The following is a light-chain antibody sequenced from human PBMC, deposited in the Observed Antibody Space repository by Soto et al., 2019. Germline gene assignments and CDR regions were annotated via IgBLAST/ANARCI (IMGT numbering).Light chain of an antibody. CDR3: QQYNSYWT. CDR2: DAS. J-gene: IGKJ1*01. V-gene: IGKV1-5*01. CDR1: QSIGSW. Sequence: DTQMTQSPSTLSASVGDRVTITCRASQSIGSWLAWYQQKPGKAPKVLIYDASTLKSGVPSRFSGSGSGTDFTLTISSLQPDDFAIYYCQQYNSYWTFGQGTKVDIK.